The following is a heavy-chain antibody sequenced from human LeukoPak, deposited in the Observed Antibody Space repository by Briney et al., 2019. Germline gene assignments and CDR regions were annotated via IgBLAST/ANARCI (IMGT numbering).Heavy chain of an antibody. CDR1: GITFSDYH. Sequence: GGSLRLSCAASGITFSDYHMSWIRQAPGKGLEWVSYISRSGNTIYYADSVKGRFTISRDNAKNSLYLQMNSLRAEDTALYYCAKDMSSGPYYYGMDVWGQGTTVTVSS. J-gene: IGHJ6*02. D-gene: IGHD6-19*01. CDR3: AKDMSSGPYYYGMDV. CDR2: ISRSGNTI. V-gene: IGHV3-11*01.